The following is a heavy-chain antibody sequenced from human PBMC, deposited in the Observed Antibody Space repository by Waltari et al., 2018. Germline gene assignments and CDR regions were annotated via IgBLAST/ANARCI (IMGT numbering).Heavy chain of an antibody. J-gene: IGHJ4*02. D-gene: IGHD2-2*01. CDR3: ARYGPKRTSPFDY. Sequence: EVKLMESGGGFVQPGTSLRLSCTSSGFKFVADAMHWVRQAPGKGREWVAGISWNSDALDYADSVKGRFTISRDNAKNILYLEMNSLTTEDTAVYYCARYGPKRTSPFDYWGQGTLVTVSS. CDR2: ISWNSDAL. V-gene: IGHV3-9*01. CDR1: GFKFVADA.